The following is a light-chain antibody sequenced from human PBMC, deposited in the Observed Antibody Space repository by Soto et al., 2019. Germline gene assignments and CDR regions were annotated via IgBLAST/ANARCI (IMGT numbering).Light chain of an antibody. J-gene: IGKJ2*01. CDR3: QQSESTPPYS. CDR2: AAC. CDR1: QSIGTY. V-gene: IGKV1-39*01. Sequence: DIQVTQSPSSLSASVGYRVTITCLAGQSIGTYLHWYQQKPGKAPRVLIYAACSLQSVVPSRFSGSGSGTDFNLTISSLQHEDFSTYDFQQSESTPPYSCGQGTNLEI.